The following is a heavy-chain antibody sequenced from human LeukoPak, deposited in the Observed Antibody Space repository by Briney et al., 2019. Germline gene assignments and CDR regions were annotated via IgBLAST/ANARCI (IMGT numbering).Heavy chain of an antibody. V-gene: IGHV1-24*01. CDR1: GYTLTELS. D-gene: IGHD1-14*01. Sequence: GASVKVSCKVSGYTLTELSMHWVRQAPGKGLEWMGGFDPEDGETIYAQKFQGRVTMTEDTSTDTAYMELSSLRSEDTAVYYCAIGLELTPRARTPRFDYWGQGTLVTVSS. CDR3: AIGLELTPRARTPRFDY. CDR2: FDPEDGET. J-gene: IGHJ4*02.